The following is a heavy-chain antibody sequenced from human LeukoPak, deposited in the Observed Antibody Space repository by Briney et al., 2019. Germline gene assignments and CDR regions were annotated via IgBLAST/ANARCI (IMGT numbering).Heavy chain of an antibody. CDR1: GYTFTYHY. Sequence: GASVKVSCKASGYTFTYHYLHWVRQAPGQGLEWMGIINPSGGGTSYAQKFQGRVTMTRDTSTSTVYMEVSSLRSEDTAVYYCAREFSGYIDFWGQGTLVTVSS. D-gene: IGHD1-26*01. CDR3: AREFSGYIDF. J-gene: IGHJ4*02. CDR2: INPSGGGT. V-gene: IGHV1-46*01.